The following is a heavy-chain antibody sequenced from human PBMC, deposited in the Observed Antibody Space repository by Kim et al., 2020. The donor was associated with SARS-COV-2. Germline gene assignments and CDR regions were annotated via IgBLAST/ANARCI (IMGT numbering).Heavy chain of an antibody. CDR3: AKGFQSGYSYGPFDY. J-gene: IGHJ4*02. Sequence: ESGRGRFTISRDNSKNTLNLQMNSLRAEDTAVYYCAKGFQSGYSYGPFDYWGQGTLVTVSS. V-gene: IGHV3-23*01. D-gene: IGHD5-18*01.